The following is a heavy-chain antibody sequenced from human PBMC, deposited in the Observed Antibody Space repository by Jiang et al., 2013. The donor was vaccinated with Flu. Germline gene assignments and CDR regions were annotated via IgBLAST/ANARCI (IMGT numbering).Heavy chain of an antibody. J-gene: IGHJ5*02. D-gene: IGHD3-10*01. CDR3: ARGEITMVQGVMKGFGFDP. CDR2: TGNP. Sequence: TGNPTYAQGFTGRFVFSLDTSVSTAYLQISSLKAEDTAVYYCARGEITMVQGVMKGFGFDPWGQGTLVTVSS. V-gene: IGHV7-4-1*02.